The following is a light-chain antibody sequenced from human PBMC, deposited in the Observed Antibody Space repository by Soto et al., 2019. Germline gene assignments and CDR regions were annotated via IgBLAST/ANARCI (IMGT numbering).Light chain of an antibody. J-gene: IGKJ1*01. CDR3: LQYNSYPRT. CDR2: STS. CDR1: QDIRNY. Sequence: DIQMTQSPSSLSASVGDRVTITCRASQDIRNYLGWYQQKPGNAPQRLIYSTSTLHGEVPSRFSGSVSGPEVKHTVISLQPEDYATYYCLQYNSYPRTGGQGTKVEIK. V-gene: IGKV1-17*01.